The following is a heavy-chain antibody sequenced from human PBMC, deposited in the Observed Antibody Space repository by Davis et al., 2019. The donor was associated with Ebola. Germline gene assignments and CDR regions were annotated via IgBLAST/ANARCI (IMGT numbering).Heavy chain of an antibody. Sequence: PGGSLRLTCAASGVTFSNHDMHWVRQAPGKGLEWVAVTSHNERQRFYGESVQGRFTIYRDNSENVLYLQMDSLRPDDTAIYFCARALHDEVLDYWGQGTPVTVSS. CDR1: GVTFSNHD. CDR2: TSHNERQR. J-gene: IGHJ4*02. V-gene: IGHV3-30*04. D-gene: IGHD1-1*01. CDR3: ARALHDEVLDY.